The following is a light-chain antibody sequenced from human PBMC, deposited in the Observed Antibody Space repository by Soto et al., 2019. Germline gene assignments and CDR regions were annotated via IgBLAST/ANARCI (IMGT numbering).Light chain of an antibody. CDR1: SSNIGSNY. Sequence: QSVLTQPPSASGTPGQRVTISCSGSSSNIGSNYAYWYQQLPGAAPKLLMHSNNLRPSGVPERISGSKSGTSASLAISGLRSEDEAVYYCASWDDRLGAVIFGGGTKVTVL. CDR2: SNN. CDR3: ASWDDRLGAVI. V-gene: IGLV1-47*02. J-gene: IGLJ2*01.